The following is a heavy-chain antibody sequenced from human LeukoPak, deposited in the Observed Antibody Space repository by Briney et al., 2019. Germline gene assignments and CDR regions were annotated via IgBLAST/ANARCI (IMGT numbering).Heavy chain of an antibody. CDR1: GYTFTGYY. J-gene: IGHJ4*02. Sequence: ASVKVSCKASGYTFTGYYMHWVRQAPGQGLEWMGRINPNNGATNYAQKLQGRVTITGDTSISTAYMELSSLRYDDTAVYYCTRETGSYHGNDYWGQGTPVTASS. D-gene: IGHD1-26*01. V-gene: IGHV1-2*06. CDR3: TRETGSYHGNDY. CDR2: INPNNGAT.